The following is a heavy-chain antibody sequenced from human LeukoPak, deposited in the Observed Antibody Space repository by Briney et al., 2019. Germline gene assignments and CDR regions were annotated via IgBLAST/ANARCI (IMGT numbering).Heavy chain of an antibody. CDR2: INSNTGNP. J-gene: IGHJ5*02. Sequence: GASVKVSCKASGYTFTSYAMNWVRQAPGQGLEWMGWINSNTGNPTYAQGFAGRFVFSLDTSVSTAYLQISSLKAEGTAVYYCARAPGDWQWLVDGNWFDPWGQGTLVTVSS. V-gene: IGHV7-4-1*02. D-gene: IGHD6-19*01. CDR3: ARAPGDWQWLVDGNWFDP. CDR1: GYTFTSYA.